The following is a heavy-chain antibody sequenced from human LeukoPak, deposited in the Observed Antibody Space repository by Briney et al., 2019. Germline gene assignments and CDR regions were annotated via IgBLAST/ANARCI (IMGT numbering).Heavy chain of an antibody. CDR2: INSDGSWT. V-gene: IGHV3-74*01. J-gene: IGHJ4*02. Sequence: GGSLRLSCAASGNYWMHWVRQAPGKGLVWVSHINSDGSWTSYADSVKGRFTISKDNAENTVYLQMNSLRAEDTAVYYCVSFYETYWGRGTLVTVSS. CDR1: GNYW. CDR3: VSFYETY. D-gene: IGHD2/OR15-2a*01.